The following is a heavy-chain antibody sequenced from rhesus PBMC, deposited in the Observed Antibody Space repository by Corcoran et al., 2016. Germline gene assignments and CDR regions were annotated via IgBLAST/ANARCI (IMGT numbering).Heavy chain of an antibody. CDR3: SRDRTVGYFDL. V-gene: IGHV4-76*01. CDR1: GGSISSGYD. J-gene: IGHJ2*01. D-gene: IGHD3-9*01. Sequence: QVQLQESGPGVVKPSETLSLTCAVSGGSISSGYDWSCIRQPPGKGLEWIGYIYGRRGSTNYNPSLNKRVTMSKDASKNQCSLKLSLVTAADTAVDYCSRDRTVGYFDLWGPGTPITISS. CDR2: IYGRRGST.